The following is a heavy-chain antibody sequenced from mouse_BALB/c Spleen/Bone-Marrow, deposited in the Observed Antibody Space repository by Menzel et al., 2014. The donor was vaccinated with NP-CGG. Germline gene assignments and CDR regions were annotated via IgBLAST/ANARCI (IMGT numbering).Heavy chain of an antibody. D-gene: IGHD1-1*01. J-gene: IGHJ4*01. CDR2: IHYSGST. CDR1: GYSITSGYS. Sequence: EVQVVESGPDLVKPSQSLSLTCTVTGYSITSGYSWHWIQQLPGNKLEWMGYIHYSGSTNYNPSLKSRISITRDTSKNQSFLQLTSVTTEHTATYYSAVTTVVARYAMDYWGQGTSVTVSS. V-gene: IGHV3-1*02. CDR3: AVTTVVARYAMDY.